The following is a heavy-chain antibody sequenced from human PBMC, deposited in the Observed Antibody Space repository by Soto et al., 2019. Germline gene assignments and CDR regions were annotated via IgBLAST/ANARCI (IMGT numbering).Heavy chain of an antibody. V-gene: IGHV4-31*03. J-gene: IGHJ6*02. CDR2: ISYSGST. Sequence: SETLSLTCTVSGGSISSGGYYWSWIRQHPGKGLEWIGYISYSGSTYYNPSLKSRLTISVDTSKNQFSLKLSSVTAADTAVYYCARVCDWNDHHYDRLDVWGQGSTVTGSS. CDR3: ARVCDWNDHHYDRLDV. CDR1: GGSISSGGYY. D-gene: IGHD1-1*01.